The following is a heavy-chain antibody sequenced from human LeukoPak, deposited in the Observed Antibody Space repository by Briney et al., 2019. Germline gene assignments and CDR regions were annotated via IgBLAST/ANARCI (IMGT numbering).Heavy chain of an antibody. V-gene: IGHV1-69*04. D-gene: IGHD3-10*01. CDR2: IIPILGIA. CDR1: GGTFSSYA. CDR3: ARQLTGPFYYGSGSSFDY. J-gene: IGHJ4*02. Sequence: ASVKVSCKASGGTFSSYAISWVRQAPGQGLEWMGRIIPILGIANYAQKFQGRVTITADKSTSTAYMELSSLRSEDTAVYYCARQLTGPFYYGSGSSFDYWGQGTLVTVSS.